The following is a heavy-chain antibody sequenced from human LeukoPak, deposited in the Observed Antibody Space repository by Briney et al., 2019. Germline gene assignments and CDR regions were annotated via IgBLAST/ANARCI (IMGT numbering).Heavy chain of an antibody. J-gene: IGHJ3*02. D-gene: IGHD4-23*01. V-gene: IGHV4-39*01. Sequence: SDPLSLPCTLSSGFISCWSSHWRWIPQPRGKGLVWFGRMFYRGSTFSNPSLKSRVTISIDTSKHQFSLKLSSVTAADTAVYYCARHKSWWELHAFDIWGQGTLVTVSS. CDR1: SGFISCWSSH. CDR2: MFYRGST. CDR3: ARHKSWWELHAFDI.